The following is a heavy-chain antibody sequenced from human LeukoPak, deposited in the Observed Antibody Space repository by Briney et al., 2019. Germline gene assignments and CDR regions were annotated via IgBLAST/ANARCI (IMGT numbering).Heavy chain of an antibody. Sequence: ASVTVSCKASGYTFTGYYMHWVRQAPGQGLEWMGRINPNSGGTNYAQKFQGRVTMTRDTSISTAYMELSRLRSDDTAVYYCARFPLYYDILTGPTSGMDVWGQGTTVTVSS. D-gene: IGHD3-9*01. V-gene: IGHV1-2*06. J-gene: IGHJ6*02. CDR3: ARFPLYYDILTGPTSGMDV. CDR1: GYTFTGYY. CDR2: INPNSGGT.